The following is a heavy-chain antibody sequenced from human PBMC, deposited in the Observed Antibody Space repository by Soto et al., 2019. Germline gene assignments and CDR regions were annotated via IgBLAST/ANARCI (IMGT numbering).Heavy chain of an antibody. Sequence: QVQLQESGPGLVKPSQTLSLTCTVSGGSISSGVYYWSWIRQHPGKGLEWIGYIYYSGSTSYNPSLGSRVTISEDTSKNQFSLNLSSVTAADTAVYYCARGGISSSSGNWYFDLWGRGTLVTVSS. CDR2: IYYSGST. J-gene: IGHJ2*01. V-gene: IGHV4-31*03. CDR3: ARGGISSSSGNWYFDL. CDR1: GGSISSGVYY. D-gene: IGHD6-6*01.